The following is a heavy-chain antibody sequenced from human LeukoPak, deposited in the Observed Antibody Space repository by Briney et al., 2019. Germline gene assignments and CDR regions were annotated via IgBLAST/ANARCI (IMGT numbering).Heavy chain of an antibody. J-gene: IGHJ5*02. V-gene: IGHV4-59*01. Sequence: AETLSLTRAVYGGSFSGYYWRWIRPPPGEGGEGWGYIYYSGSTNYNPSLKSRVTISVAPSKNQSSLKLTSVTAADPAGYSCPSHGRPPPYNWFDLWGPGTLVTVSS. D-gene: IGHD1-26*01. CDR1: GGSFSGYY. CDR3: PSHGRPPPYNWFDL. CDR2: IYYSGST.